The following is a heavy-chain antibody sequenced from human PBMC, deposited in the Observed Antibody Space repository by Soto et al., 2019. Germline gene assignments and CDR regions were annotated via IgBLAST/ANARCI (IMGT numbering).Heavy chain of an antibody. Sequence: PSDTLSLSCTVSGGCISSFDWSWIRQPAGKGLEWIGRIYSGGRNNYNPSLKSRVTMSVDTSKNQFSLRLSSVTAADTAMYYCARGSSRWDYWGQGTLVTVSS. CDR3: ARGSSRWDY. J-gene: IGHJ4*02. V-gene: IGHV4-4*07. D-gene: IGHD6-13*01. CDR1: GGCISSFD. CDR2: IYSGGRN.